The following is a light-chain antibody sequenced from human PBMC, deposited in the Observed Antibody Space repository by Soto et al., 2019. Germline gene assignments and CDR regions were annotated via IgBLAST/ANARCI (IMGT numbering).Light chain of an antibody. Sequence: IVMTQSPATLSVSPGDRATLSCRASQSVGSSLAWYQQKPGQAPRLLIYHASTRATAVPARFSGSGSGTEFTLTISSLQSEYFAVYYSQQHFNWPPFAFGTGTKLEI. V-gene: IGKV3-15*01. CDR1: QSVGSS. J-gene: IGKJ2*01. CDR2: HAS. CDR3: QQHFNWPPFA.